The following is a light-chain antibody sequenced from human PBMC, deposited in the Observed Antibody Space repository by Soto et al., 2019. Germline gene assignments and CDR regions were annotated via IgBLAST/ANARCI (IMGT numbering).Light chain of an antibody. CDR1: SSDVGGYNY. CDR3: SSYASSSNV. V-gene: IGLV2-8*01. J-gene: IGLJ1*01. CDR2: EVN. Sequence: QSVLTQPPSASGSPGQSVTISCTGTSSDVGGYNYVSWFQQHPGKAPKLIIHEVNQRPSGVPDRFSGSKSGNTASLTVSGLQAEDEADYYCSSYASSSNVFGTGTKVTVL.